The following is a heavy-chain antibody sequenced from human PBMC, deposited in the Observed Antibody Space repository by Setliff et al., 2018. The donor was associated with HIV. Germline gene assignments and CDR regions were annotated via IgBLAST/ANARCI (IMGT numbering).Heavy chain of an antibody. CDR1: GASISSYY. D-gene: IGHD2-15*01. CDR3: ARATATWLVDN. J-gene: IGHJ4*02. Sequence: KTSETLSLTCNVSGASISSYYWSWIRQPPGKGLEWIGYIYYRGGTNYNPSLKSRLTISVDAAKNQFSLKLSSVTTADTAVYYCARATATWLVDNWGQGTLVTVPQ. V-gene: IGHV4-59*01. CDR2: IYYRGGT.